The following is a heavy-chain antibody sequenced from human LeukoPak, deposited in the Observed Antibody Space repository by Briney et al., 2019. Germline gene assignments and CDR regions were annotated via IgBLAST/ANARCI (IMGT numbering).Heavy chain of an antibody. CDR2: ISGSGSAT. D-gene: IGHD6-19*01. J-gene: IGHJ4*02. CDR3: ARERIAMAGTGRYYFDY. Sequence: GGSLRLSCAASGFTFSGYSMTWVRQAPGKGLEWVSYISGSGSATSYADSVEGRFTISRDNAKNSLYLQMNSLRDEDTAVYYCARERIAMAGTGRYYFDYWGQGTLVAVSS. V-gene: IGHV3-48*02. CDR1: GFTFSGYS.